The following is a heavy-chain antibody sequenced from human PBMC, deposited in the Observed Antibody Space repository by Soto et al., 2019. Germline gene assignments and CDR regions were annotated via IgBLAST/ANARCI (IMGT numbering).Heavy chain of an antibody. D-gene: IGHD1-7*01. CDR3: ARVGTITGTTDFDY. Sequence: GASVKVSCKASGYTFTSYAMHCVRQAPGQRLEWMGWINAGNGNTKYSQKFQGRVTITRDTSASTAYMELRSLRSDDTAVYYCARVGTITGTTDFDYWGQGTLVTVSS. CDR2: INAGNGNT. V-gene: IGHV1-3*01. J-gene: IGHJ4*02. CDR1: GYTFTSYA.